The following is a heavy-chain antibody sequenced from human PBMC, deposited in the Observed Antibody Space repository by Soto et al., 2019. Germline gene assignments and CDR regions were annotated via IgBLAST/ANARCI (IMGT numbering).Heavy chain of an antibody. V-gene: IGHV4-34*01. CDR1: GGSFSGYY. D-gene: IGHD4-4*01. CDR3: ARWVGNARFDY. J-gene: IGHJ4*02. CDR2: INHSGST. Sequence: PSETLSLTCAVYGGSFSGYYWSWIRQPPGKGLEWIGEINHSGSTNYNPSLKSRVTISVDTSKNQFSLKLSSLTAADTAVYYCARWVGNARFDYWGQGTLVTVSS.